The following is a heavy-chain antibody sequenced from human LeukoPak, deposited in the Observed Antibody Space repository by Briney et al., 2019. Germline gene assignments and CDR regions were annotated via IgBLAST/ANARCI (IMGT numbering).Heavy chain of an antibody. CDR1: GYTFTSYY. J-gene: IGHJ4*02. CDR2: IIPYIGNT. Sequence: ASVKVSCKASGYTFTSYYMNRVRQAPAPPLEWMGVIIPYIGNTNYAQKLDGRVTMSTDRSTIQAHMYLKSLRSDDTAHAYCLISLGYCSGGSCSIDYWGEGTLVTVSS. CDR3: LISLGYCSGGSCSIDY. D-gene: IGHD2-15*01. V-gene: IGHV1-18*01.